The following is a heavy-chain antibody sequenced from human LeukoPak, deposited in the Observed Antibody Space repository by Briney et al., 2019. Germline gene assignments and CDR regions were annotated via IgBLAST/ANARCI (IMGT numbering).Heavy chain of an antibody. V-gene: IGHV4-34*01. D-gene: IGHD3-16*01. J-gene: IGHJ6*03. CDR2: INHSGST. Sequence: PSETLSLTCAVYGGSFSGYYWSWIRQPPGKGLEWIGEINHSGSTNYNPSLKSRVTISVDTSKNQFSLKLSSVTAADTAVYYCARVWGLRRYYYYYYMDVWGKGTTVTVSS. CDR1: GGSFSGYY. CDR3: ARVWGLRRYYYYYYMDV.